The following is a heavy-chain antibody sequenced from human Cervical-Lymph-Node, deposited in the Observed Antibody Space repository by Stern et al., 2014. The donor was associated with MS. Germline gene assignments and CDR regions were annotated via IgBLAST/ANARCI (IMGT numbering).Heavy chain of an antibody. J-gene: IGHJ4*02. Sequence: EVQLVESGAEVKKPGESLKISCKAYGYTFSSHWIAWVRQMPGKGLEWMGIIYPGESDTTYSPSFQGQVTISVDKSISTAYLQWSSLKASDPAMYYCARRTLPVAGYYFDYWGQGTLVTVSS. D-gene: IGHD6-19*01. CDR1: GYTFSSHW. CDR2: IYPGESDT. V-gene: IGHV5-51*01. CDR3: ARRTLPVAGYYFDY.